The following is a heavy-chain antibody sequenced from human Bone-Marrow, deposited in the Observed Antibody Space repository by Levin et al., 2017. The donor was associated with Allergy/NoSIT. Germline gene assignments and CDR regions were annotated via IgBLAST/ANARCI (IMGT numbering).Heavy chain of an antibody. Sequence: PGESLKISCKTSGYTFSGYYMHWVRQAPGQGLEWVGWIHQLSGGTNSAPKFQGRVTMTRDTSVNTAYMELSRLTSDDTAVYYCVSRDGSNSGSQWYFDLWGRGSLVTVSS. D-gene: IGHD4-23*01. CDR2: IHQLSGGT. CDR3: VSRDGSNSGSQWYFDL. CDR1: GYTFSGYY. V-gene: IGHV1-2*02. J-gene: IGHJ2*01.